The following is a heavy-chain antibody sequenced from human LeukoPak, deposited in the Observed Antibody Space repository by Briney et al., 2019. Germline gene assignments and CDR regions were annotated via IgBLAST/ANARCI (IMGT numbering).Heavy chain of an antibody. CDR1: GFTFSAYW. CDR2: INEGGNSK. CDR3: ARDFNHGSWSMINWFDP. J-gene: IGHJ5*02. Sequence: GGSLRLSCAASGFTFSAYWMTWVRQAPGKGLEWVANINEGGNSKYYVDSVKGRFTISRDNAKNSLYLQMNSLRAEDTAVYYCARDFNHGSWSMINWFDPWGQGTLVTVSS. V-gene: IGHV3-7*01. D-gene: IGHD1-26*01.